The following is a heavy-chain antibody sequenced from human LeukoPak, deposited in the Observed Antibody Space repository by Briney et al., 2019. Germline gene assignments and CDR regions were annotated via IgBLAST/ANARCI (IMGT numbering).Heavy chain of an antibody. CDR1: GGSISSGGYS. CDR3: ARSVYYGSGSYYPNYFDY. D-gene: IGHD3-10*01. CDR2: IYHSGST. V-gene: IGHV4-30-2*01. J-gene: IGHJ4*02. Sequence: SQTLSLTCAVSGGSISSGGYSWTWIRQPPGKGLEWMRYIYHSGSTYYNPSLKSRVTISVDRSKNQFALKLSSVAAADSAVYYCARSVYYGSGSYYPNYFDYWGQGTLVTVSS.